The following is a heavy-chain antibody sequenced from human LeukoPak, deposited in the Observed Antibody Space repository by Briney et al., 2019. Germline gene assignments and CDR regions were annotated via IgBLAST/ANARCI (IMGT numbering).Heavy chain of an antibody. CDR2: LNPNGGTT. V-gene: IGHV1-2*02. D-gene: IGHD2-21*02. CDR1: GYSFTDNY. J-gene: IGHJ4*02. Sequence: ASVPVSFKTSGYSFTDNYIHWVRQAPGQGLAWMGWLNPNGGTTNFAQKFQGRVTVTRDTSIRTAYMEVSRLRSDDTAVYYCARSVVTTTPNFDYWGQGTLVTVSS. CDR3: ARSVVTTTPNFDY.